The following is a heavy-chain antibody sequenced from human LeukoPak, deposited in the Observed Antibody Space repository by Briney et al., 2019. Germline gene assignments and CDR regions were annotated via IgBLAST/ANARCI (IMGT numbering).Heavy chain of an antibody. V-gene: IGHV3-21*01. J-gene: IGHJ4*02. D-gene: IGHD6-13*01. CDR1: GFTFSSYS. CDR3: ARASIAAAGVDY. Sequence: GGSLRLSCAASGFTFSSYSMNWVRQAPGKGLEWVSSISSSSSYIYYADSVTGRFTISRDNAKNSLYLQMNSLRAEDTAVYDCARASIAAAGVDYWGQGTLVTVSS. CDR2: ISSSSSYI.